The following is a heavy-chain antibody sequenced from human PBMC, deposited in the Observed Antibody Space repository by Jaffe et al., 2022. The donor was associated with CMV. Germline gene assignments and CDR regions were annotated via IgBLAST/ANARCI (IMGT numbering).Heavy chain of an antibody. CDR3: ARDGFYDSSGYSPDDAFDI. CDR1: GFTFSSYW. D-gene: IGHD3-22*01. V-gene: IGHV3-7*01. CDR2: IKQDGSEK. Sequence: EVQLVESGGGLVQPGGSLRLSCAASGFTFSSYWMSWVRQAPGKGLEWVANIKQDGSEKYYVDSVKGRFTISRDNAKNSLYLQMNSLRAEDTAVYYCARDGFYDSSGYSPDDAFDIWGQGTMVTVSS. J-gene: IGHJ3*02.